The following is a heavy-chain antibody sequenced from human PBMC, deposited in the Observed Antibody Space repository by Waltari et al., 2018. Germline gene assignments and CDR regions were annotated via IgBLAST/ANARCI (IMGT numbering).Heavy chain of an antibody. D-gene: IGHD3-10*01. Sequence: QLQLQESGPGLVKHSETLSLTCTVSGGAISSIGYYWGWVRQPPGKGLEWVGSIYYRGSTYYNPSLKSRVTISVDTSKNQFSLKVSSVTAADTAVYYCARHESWSGVGNYWGQGALVTVSS. CDR3: ARHESWSGVGNY. J-gene: IGHJ4*02. CDR2: IYYRGST. CDR1: GGAISSIGYY. V-gene: IGHV4-39*01.